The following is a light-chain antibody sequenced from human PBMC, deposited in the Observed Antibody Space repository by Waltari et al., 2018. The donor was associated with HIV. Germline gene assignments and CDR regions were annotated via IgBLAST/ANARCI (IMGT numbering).Light chain of an antibody. CDR3: QQSFATPRT. V-gene: IGKV1-39*01. CDR1: HSITAR. CDR2: AAS. Sequence: DIQLTQSPSSLSASVGDKVTISCRASHSITARLNWFQQRPGETPKLLIYAASALRPGVPSRFSGSTSGNTYTLTISGLQPDDVGTYFCQQSFATPRTFGQGTRVDLK. J-gene: IGKJ1*01.